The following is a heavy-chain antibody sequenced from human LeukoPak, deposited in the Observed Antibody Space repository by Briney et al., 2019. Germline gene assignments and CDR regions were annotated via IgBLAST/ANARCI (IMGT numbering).Heavy chain of an antibody. CDR3: AFDTPIAAAGTGRYFDL. Sequence: SETLSLTCTVSGGSISSSSYYWGCIRQPPGKGLEWIGSIYYSGSTYYNPSLKSRVTISVDTSKNQFSLKLSSVTAADTAVYYCAFDTPIAAAGTGRYFDLWGRGTLVTVSS. CDR2: IYYSGST. V-gene: IGHV4-39*01. J-gene: IGHJ2*01. D-gene: IGHD6-13*01. CDR1: GGSISSSSYY.